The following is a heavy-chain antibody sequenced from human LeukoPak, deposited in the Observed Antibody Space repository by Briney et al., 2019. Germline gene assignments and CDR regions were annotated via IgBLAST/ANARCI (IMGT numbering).Heavy chain of an antibody. CDR2: INSQSNYI. J-gene: IGHJ4*02. CDR1: GFIFSSYN. D-gene: IGHD3-3*01. V-gene: IGHV3-21*01. Sequence: GGSLRLSCATSGFIFSSYNMHWVSQAPRKGLEWVSSINSQSNYIYYADSVKGRFIISRDNAENSLSLQMNSLRAEDTGVYYCARVSARSYESGLLIGFYVDYWGQGILVTVSS. CDR3: ARVSARSYESGLLIGFYVDY.